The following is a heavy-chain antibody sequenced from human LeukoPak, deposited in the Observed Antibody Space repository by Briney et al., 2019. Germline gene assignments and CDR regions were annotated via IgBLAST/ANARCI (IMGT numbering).Heavy chain of an antibody. CDR2: IYSGGST. Sequence: GGSLRLSCAASGFTVSSNYMSWVRQAPGKGLEWVSVIYSGGSTYYADSVKSRFTISRHNSKNTLYLQMNSLRAEDTAVYYCARDHYCSSTSCPLYGMDVWGQGTTVTVSS. J-gene: IGHJ6*02. V-gene: IGHV3-53*04. CDR1: GFTVSSNY. CDR3: ARDHYCSSTSCPLYGMDV. D-gene: IGHD2-2*01.